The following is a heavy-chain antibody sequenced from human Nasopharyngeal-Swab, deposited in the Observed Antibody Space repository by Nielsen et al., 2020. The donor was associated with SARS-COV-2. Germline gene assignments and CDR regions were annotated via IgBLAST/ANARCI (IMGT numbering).Heavy chain of an antibody. Sequence: SETLFLTCTVSGGSISSFYWTWMRQPPGKGLEWIGYVYYTGSTRYNPSLKSRLTISVDTSKNQFSLKLTYMTAADTAVYFCARAPHYTSGWYQFDTWGQGTLVSVSS. V-gene: IGHV4-59*01. CDR3: ARAPHYTSGWYQFDT. J-gene: IGHJ5*02. D-gene: IGHD6-19*01. CDR1: GGSISSFY. CDR2: VYYTGST.